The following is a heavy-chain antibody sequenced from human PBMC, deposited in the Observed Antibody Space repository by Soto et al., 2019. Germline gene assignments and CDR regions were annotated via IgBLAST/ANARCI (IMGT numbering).Heavy chain of an antibody. CDR2: ISYDGSNK. D-gene: IGHD6-13*01. CDR1: GFTFSSYG. CDR3: AKSGWKYIAAAAHFDY. V-gene: IGHV3-30*18. Sequence: QVQLVESGGGVVQPGRSLRLSCAASGFTFSSYGMHWVRQAPGKGLEWVAVISYDGSNKYYADSVKGRFTISRDNSKNTLYLQMNSLRAEDTAVYYCAKSGWKYIAAAAHFDYWGQGTLVIVSS. J-gene: IGHJ4*02.